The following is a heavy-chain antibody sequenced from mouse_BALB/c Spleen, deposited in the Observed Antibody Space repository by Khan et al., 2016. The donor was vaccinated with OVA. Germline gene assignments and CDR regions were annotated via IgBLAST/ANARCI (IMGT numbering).Heavy chain of an antibody. J-gene: IGHJ3*01. CDR2: MWAGGST. Sequence: VQLQESGPGLVAPSQSLSITCTVSGFSLTNYGVHWVRQSPGMGLEWLGVMWAGGSTNYNSALMSRLNITKDNSKSQIFLKVNSLQTDDTAMYYCARPCYGSAWFAYWGQGTLVTVSA. D-gene: IGHD1-1*01. CDR3: ARPCYGSAWFAY. CDR1: GFSLTNYG. V-gene: IGHV2-9*02.